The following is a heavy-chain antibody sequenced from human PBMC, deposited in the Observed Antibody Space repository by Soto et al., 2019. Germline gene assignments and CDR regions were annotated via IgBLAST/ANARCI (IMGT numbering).Heavy chain of an antibody. CDR1: GYSFTSYA. CDR3: ARAVSITMVRGVTNYYYYGMDV. D-gene: IGHD3-10*01. Sequence: ASVKVSCKASGYSFTSYAIHWMRQAPGQGLEWMGWINTNTGNPTYAQGFTGRFVFSLDTSVSTAYLQICSLKAEDTAVYYCARAVSITMVRGVTNYYYYGMDVWGQGTTVTVSS. J-gene: IGHJ6*02. V-gene: IGHV7-4-1*01. CDR2: INTNTGNP.